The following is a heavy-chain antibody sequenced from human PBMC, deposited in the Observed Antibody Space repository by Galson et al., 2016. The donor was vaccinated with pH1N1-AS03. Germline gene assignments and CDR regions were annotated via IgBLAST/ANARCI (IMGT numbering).Heavy chain of an antibody. J-gene: IGHJ5*02. CDR3: ARDWIVPAVNYFGL. CDR2: ISGGSGSI. D-gene: IGHD2-2*01. V-gene: IGHV3-21*06. Sequence: SLRLSCAASGFTFIANKMHWVRQAPGKGLEWVSSISGGSGSIHYADSVKGRFTISRDNAKNSLYLDMGKLRVEDTAVYYCARDWIVPAVNYFGLWGQGTLVAVSA. CDR1: GFTFIANK.